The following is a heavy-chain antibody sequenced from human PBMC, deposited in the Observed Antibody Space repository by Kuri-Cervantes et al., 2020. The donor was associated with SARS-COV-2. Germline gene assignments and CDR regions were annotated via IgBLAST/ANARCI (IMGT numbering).Heavy chain of an antibody. CDR1: GFTFSSYS. V-gene: IGHV3-48*01. Sequence: GESLKISCAASGFTFSSYSMNWVRQAPGKGLEWVSYISSSSSTIYYADSVKGRFTISRDNAKNSLYLQMNSLRAEDTAVYYCARDLGGVSGPFDYWGQGTLVTVSS. D-gene: IGHD3-16*01. CDR3: ARDLGGVSGPFDY. CDR2: ISSSSSTI. J-gene: IGHJ4*02.